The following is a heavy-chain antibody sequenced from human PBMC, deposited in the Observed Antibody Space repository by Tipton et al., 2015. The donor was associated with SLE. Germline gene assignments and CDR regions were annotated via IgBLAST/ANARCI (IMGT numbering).Heavy chain of an antibody. V-gene: IGHV4-61*08. CDR3: ARVYSSSWGAFDI. CDR2: IYYSGST. CDR1: GGSISSGGYY. D-gene: IGHD6-13*01. Sequence: TLSLTCTVSGGSISSGGYYWSWIRQHPGKGLEWIGYIYYSGSTNYNPSLKSRVTISVDTSKNQFSLKLSSVTAADTAVYYCARVYSSSWGAFDIWGQGTMVTVSS. J-gene: IGHJ3*02.